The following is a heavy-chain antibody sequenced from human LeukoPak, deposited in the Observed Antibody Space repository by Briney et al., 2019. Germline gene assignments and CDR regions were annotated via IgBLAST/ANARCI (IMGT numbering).Heavy chain of an antibody. J-gene: IGHJ4*02. CDR2: ISGSGGST. CDR3: AKDWGDSSGYYYLKLDYFDY. V-gene: IGHV3-23*01. D-gene: IGHD3-22*01. Sequence: PGASLRLSCAASGFTFSSYAMSWVRQAPGKELEWVSAISGSGGSTYYADSVKGRFTISRDNSKNTLYLQMNSLRAEDTAVYYCAKDWGDSSGYYYLKLDYFDYWGQGTLVTVSS. CDR1: GFTFSSYA.